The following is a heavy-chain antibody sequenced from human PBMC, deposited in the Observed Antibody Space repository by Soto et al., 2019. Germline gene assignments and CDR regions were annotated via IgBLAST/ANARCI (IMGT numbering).Heavy chain of an antibody. J-gene: IGHJ6*02. CDR1: GFTFSIYW. V-gene: IGHV3-74*01. Sequence: GGSLRLSCAASGFTFSIYWMHWVRQAPGEGPVWVSRIDNAGSSARYADSVKGRFTISRDNAKNTVYLQMNSLRAEDTAVYYCTRVGGSVSGMDVWGQGTTVTVSS. D-gene: IGHD1-26*01. CDR3: TRVGGSVSGMDV. CDR2: IDNAGSSA.